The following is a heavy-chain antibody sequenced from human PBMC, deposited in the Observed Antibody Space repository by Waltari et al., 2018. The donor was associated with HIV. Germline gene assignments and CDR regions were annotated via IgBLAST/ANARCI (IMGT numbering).Heavy chain of an antibody. CDR1: GFTFSSYD. CDR3: ARDLLVGTDWYFDL. CDR2: IGTAGDT. J-gene: IGHJ2*01. D-gene: IGHD6-13*01. V-gene: IGHV3-13*01. Sequence: EVQLVESGGGLVQPGGSLRLSCAASGFTFSSYDMHWVRQATGKGLEWVSAIGTAGDTYYPGSVKGRFTISRENAKNSLYLQMNSLRAGDTAVYYCARDLLVGTDWYFDLWGRGTLVTVSS.